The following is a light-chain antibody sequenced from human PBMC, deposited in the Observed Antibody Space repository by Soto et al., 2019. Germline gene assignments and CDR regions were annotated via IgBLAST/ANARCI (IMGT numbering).Light chain of an antibody. CDR1: QSVSSN. J-gene: IGKJ1*01. CDR2: GAS. Sequence: EIVLTQSPGTLSLSPGERATLSCRASQSVSSNLAWYQQKPGQAPRLLIYGASTRATDIPARFSGSGSGTEFTLTISSLQSEDFAVYYCHQYNNWPPWTFGQGTKVEIK. V-gene: IGKV3-15*01. CDR3: HQYNNWPPWT.